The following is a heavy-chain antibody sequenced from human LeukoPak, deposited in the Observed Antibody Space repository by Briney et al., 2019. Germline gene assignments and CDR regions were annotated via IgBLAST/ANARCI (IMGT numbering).Heavy chain of an antibody. CDR3: ARELRNDFWKVAWFDP. V-gene: IGHV3-53*01. D-gene: IGHD3-3*01. CDR1: GFTVSSNY. J-gene: IGHJ5*02. CDR2: IYGGGST. Sequence: PGGSLRLSCAASGFTVSSNYMSWVRQAPGKGLEWVSVIYGGGSTYYADSVKGRFTISRDNSKNTLYLQMNSLRAEDTAVYYCARELRNDFWKVAWFDPWGQGTLVTVSS.